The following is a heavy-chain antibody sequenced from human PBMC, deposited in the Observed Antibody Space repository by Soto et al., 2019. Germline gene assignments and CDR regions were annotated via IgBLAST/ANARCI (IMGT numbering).Heavy chain of an antibody. CDR2: ISSSSSTI. J-gene: IGHJ6*03. Sequence: EVQLVESGGGLVQPGGSLRLSCAASGFTFSSYSMNWVRQAPGKGLEWVSYISSSSSTIYYADSVKGRFTISRDNAKNSLYLQMNSLRAEDTAVYYCARPSSNYDFWSGYTFHYYYYMDVWGKGTTVTVSS. CDR1: GFTFSSYS. CDR3: ARPSSNYDFWSGYTFHYYYYMDV. D-gene: IGHD3-3*01. V-gene: IGHV3-48*01.